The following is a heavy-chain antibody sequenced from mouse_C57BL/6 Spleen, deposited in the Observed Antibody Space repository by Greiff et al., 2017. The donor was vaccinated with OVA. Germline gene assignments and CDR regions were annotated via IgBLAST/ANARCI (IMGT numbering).Heavy chain of an antibody. CDR2: IFPGSGST. CDR3: ARSIGDGSSPWFAY. D-gene: IGHD1-1*01. J-gene: IGHJ3*01. CDR1: GYTFTDYY. Sequence: QVQLKESGPELVKPGASVKISCKASGYTFTDYYINWVKQRPGQGLEWIGWIFPGSGSTYYNEKFKGKATLTVDKSSSTAYMLLSSLTAEDSAVYVCARSIGDGSSPWFAYWGQGTLVTVSA. V-gene: IGHV1-75*01.